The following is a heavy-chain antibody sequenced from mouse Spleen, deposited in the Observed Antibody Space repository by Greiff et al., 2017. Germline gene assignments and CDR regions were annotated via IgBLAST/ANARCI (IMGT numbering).Heavy chain of an antibody. CDR3: AKGDDYDWYFDV. D-gene: IGHD2-4*01. Sequence: QVQLQQSGPGLVQPSQSLSITCTVSGFSLTSYGVHWVRQPPGKGLEWLGVIWSGGSTDYNAAFISRLSISKDNSKSQVFFKMNSLQADDTAIYYCAKGDDYDWYFDVWGTGTTVTVSS. CDR1: GFSLTSYG. J-gene: IGHJ1*03. CDR2: IWSGGST. V-gene: IGHV2-4*01.